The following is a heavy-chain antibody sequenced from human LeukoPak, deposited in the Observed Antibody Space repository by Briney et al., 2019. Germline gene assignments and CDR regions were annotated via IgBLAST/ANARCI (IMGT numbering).Heavy chain of an antibody. V-gene: IGHV3-21*01. D-gene: IGHD3-3*01. J-gene: IGHJ4*02. CDR3: ARDPNYDFWMDY. Sequence: GGSLRLSCGASGFTFDNYGMHWVRQAPGKGLEWVSSISSSSSYIYYADSVKGRFTISRDNAKNSLYLQMNSLRAEDTAVYYCARDPNYDFWMDYWGQGTLVTVSS. CDR1: GFTFDNYG. CDR2: ISSSSSYI.